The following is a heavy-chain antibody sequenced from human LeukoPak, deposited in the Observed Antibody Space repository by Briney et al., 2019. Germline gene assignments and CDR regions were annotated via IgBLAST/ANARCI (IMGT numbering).Heavy chain of an antibody. D-gene: IGHD3-22*01. Sequence: ASVKVSCKSSGYTFTGYNVHWVRQTPGQGLQRMGWINPHSGNTKYAQKFQGRVTMTRDTSISTAYMDLSRLRSDDTAIYYCARECYDSSTYYLSFDYWGQGTLVTVSS. CDR2: INPHSGNT. J-gene: IGHJ4*02. CDR3: ARECYDSSTYYLSFDY. V-gene: IGHV1-2*02. CDR1: GYTFTGYN.